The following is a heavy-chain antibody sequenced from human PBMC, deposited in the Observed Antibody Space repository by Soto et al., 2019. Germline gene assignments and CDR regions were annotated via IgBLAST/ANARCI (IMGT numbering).Heavy chain of an antibody. Sequence: GSLRLSCAASGSPFNNYAMHWVRQAPGKGLEWVAVIWHDGSNEHYADSVKGRFRIARDNTNDTLYLQINSLRGEDTALYCCARDDVSMVTTFLDYWGLGTLVTVSS. V-gene: IGHV3-33*01. CDR2: IWHDGSNE. J-gene: IGHJ4*02. D-gene: IGHD2-21*02. CDR1: GSPFNNYA. CDR3: ARDDVSMVTTFLDY.